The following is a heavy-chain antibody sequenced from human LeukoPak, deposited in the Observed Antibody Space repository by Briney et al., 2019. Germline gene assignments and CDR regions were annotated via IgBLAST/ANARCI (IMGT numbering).Heavy chain of an antibody. Sequence: PSETLSLTCTVSGGSIFSYYFNWIRQPPGKGLEWIGCIYSNGITNYNPSLRSRGTISIATSKNQFSLRLRSVTAADTAVYYCARSKSMRVDYWGQGTLVTVSS. CDR1: GGSIFSYY. CDR2: IYSNGIT. CDR3: ARSKSMRVDY. V-gene: IGHV4-4*08. J-gene: IGHJ4*02. D-gene: IGHD6-6*01.